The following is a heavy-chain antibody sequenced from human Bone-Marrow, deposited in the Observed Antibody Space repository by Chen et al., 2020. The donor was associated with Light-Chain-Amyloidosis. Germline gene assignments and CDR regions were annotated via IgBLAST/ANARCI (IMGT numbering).Heavy chain of an antibody. CDR1: GYTFPNYW. CDR3: ARRRDGYNFDY. Sequence: EVQLEQSGPEVKKPGESLKISCKGSGYTFPNYWIGWVRQMPWKGLEWMGVIYPDDSDARYSPSFEGQVTISADKSITTAYLQWRSRKASDTAMYYCARRRDGYNFDYWGQGTLVTVSS. V-gene: IGHV5-51*01. D-gene: IGHD5-12*01. CDR2: IYPDDSDA. J-gene: IGHJ4*02.